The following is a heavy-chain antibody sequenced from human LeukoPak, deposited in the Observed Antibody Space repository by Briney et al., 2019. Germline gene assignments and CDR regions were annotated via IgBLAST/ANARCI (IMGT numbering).Heavy chain of an antibody. J-gene: IGHJ3*02. CDR1: GITFSSHW. V-gene: IGHV3-74*01. CDR2: IKSDGSST. CDR3: AKAVGSSGYFSRDAFDI. Sequence: PGGSLRLSCAASGITFSSHWMHWVRQASGKGLVWVARIKSDGSSTSYADSVKGRFTISRDNAKNTLSLEMNSLRAEDTAIYYCAKAVGSSGYFSRDAFDIWGQGTMVTVSS. D-gene: IGHD3-22*01.